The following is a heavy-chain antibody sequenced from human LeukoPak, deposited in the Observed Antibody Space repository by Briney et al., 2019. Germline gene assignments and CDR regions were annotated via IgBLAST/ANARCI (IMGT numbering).Heavy chain of an antibody. CDR1: GYTLTELS. V-gene: IGHV1-24*01. D-gene: IGHD3-22*01. Sequence: ASVEVSCKVSGYTLTELSMQWERQAPGRWLELMGGFDPEDGETIYAQKFQGRVTMTEDTSTDTAYMELSSLRSEDTAVYYCATDLGYDSSGYYYSGVYWGQGTLVTVSS. CDR3: ATDLGYDSSGYYYSGVY. CDR2: FDPEDGET. J-gene: IGHJ4*02.